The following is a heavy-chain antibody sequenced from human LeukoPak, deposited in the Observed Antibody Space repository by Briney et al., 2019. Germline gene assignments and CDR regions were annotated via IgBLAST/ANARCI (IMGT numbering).Heavy chain of an antibody. CDR2: ISSSSSYI. D-gene: IGHD6-13*01. V-gene: IGHV3-21*01. CDR3: ARDGQQLVTAFDY. J-gene: IGHJ4*02. Sequence: GGSLRLSCAASGFTFSSYSMNWVRQAPGKGLEWVSSISSSSSYIYYADSVKGRFTISRDNAKNSLYLQMNSLRAEDTAVYYCARDGQQLVTAFDYWGQGTLVTVSS. CDR1: GFTFSSYS.